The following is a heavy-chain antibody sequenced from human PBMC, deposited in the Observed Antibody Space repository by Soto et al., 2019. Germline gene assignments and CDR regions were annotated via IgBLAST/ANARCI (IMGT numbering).Heavy chain of an antibody. J-gene: IGHJ6*02. D-gene: IGHD4-17*01. Sequence: VQLVESGGGLVQPGGSLRLSCAASGFAFSSYGMHWVRQAPGQGLEWMGWINPNSGGTNYAQKFQGRVTMTRDTSISTAYMELSRLRSDDTAVYYCARPRLPNYYYYGMDVWGQGTTVTVSS. CDR3: ARPRLPNYYYYGMDV. V-gene: IGHV1-2*02. CDR1: GFAFSSYG. CDR2: INPNSGGT.